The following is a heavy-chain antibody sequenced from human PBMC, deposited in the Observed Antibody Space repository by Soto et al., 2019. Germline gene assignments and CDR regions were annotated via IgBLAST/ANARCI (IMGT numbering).Heavy chain of an antibody. V-gene: IGHV4-30-4*01. Sequence: QVQLQESGPGLVKPSQTLSLTCTVSGGSISSGDYYWSWIRQPPGKGLEWIGYIYYSGSTYYNPSLKSRVTISVDTSKNHFSLKLSSVTAADTAVYYCARGGPIVLMVYANMPLTVRFDPWGQGTLVTVSS. CDR1: GGSISSGDYY. J-gene: IGHJ5*02. D-gene: IGHD2-8*01. CDR3: ARGGPIVLMVYANMPLTVRFDP. CDR2: IYYSGST.